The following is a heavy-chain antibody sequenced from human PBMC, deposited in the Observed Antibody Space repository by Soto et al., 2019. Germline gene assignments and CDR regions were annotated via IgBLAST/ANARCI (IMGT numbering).Heavy chain of an antibody. D-gene: IGHD3-10*02. Sequence: QVQLVESGGGVVQPGRSLRLSCAASGFTFSSYAMHWVRQAPGKGLEWVAVISYDGSNKYYADSVKGRFTISRDNSKNTLYLQMNSLRAEDTAEYYCARAVVRGVWDYCGQGTLVTVSS. V-gene: IGHV3-30-3*01. CDR1: GFTFSSYA. CDR3: ARAVVRGVWDY. J-gene: IGHJ4*02. CDR2: ISYDGSNK.